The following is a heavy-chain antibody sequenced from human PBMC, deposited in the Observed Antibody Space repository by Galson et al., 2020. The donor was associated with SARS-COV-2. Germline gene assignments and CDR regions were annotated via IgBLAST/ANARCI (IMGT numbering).Heavy chain of an antibody. J-gene: IGHJ4*02. V-gene: IGHV3-30*04. CDR1: GFTFSSYA. Sequence: SCAASGFTFSSYAMHWVRQAPGKGLEWVAVISYDGSNKYYADSVKGRFTISRDNSKNTLYLQMNSLRAEDTAVYYWARGGQSSRGWAFDYWGQGTLLTVSS. CDR2: ISYDGSNK. D-gene: IGHD6-19*01. CDR3: ARGGQSSRGWAFDY.